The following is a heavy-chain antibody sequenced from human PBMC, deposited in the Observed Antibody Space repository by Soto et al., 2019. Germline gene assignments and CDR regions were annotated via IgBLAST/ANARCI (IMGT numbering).Heavy chain of an antibody. Sequence: SETLSLTCAVYGTSFTDYYWSWIRQPPGKGLEWIGEVNHSGSTNYNPSLKSRVSISVDTSKNHFSLNLYSVTAADSAVYYCARGRVGATHWNWFGPWGQGTQVTV. D-gene: IGHD1-26*01. CDR2: VNHSGST. CDR3: ARGRVGATHWNWFGP. CDR1: GTSFTDYY. J-gene: IGHJ5*02. V-gene: IGHV4-34*01.